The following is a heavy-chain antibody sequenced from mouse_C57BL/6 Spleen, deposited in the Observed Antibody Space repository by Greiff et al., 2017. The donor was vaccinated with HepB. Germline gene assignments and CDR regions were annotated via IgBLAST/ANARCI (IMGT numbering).Heavy chain of an antibody. CDR2: INPSSGYT. CDR3: ARYSPDGYYKDAMDY. D-gene: IGHD2-3*01. CDR1: GYTFTSYW. J-gene: IGHJ4*01. V-gene: IGHV1-7*01. Sequence: VQVVESGAELAKPGASVKLSCKASGYTFTSYWMHWVKQRPGQGLEWIGYINPSSGYTKYNQKFKDKATLTADKSSSTAYMQLSSLTYEDSAVYYCARYSPDGYYKDAMDYWGQGTSVTVSS.